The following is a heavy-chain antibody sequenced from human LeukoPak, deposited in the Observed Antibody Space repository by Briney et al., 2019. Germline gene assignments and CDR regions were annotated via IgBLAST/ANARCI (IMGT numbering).Heavy chain of an antibody. J-gene: IGHJ4*02. Sequence: ASVKVSCKASGYTFTSYDINWVRQAPGQGLEWMGWINPNSGGTNYVQKFQGWVTMTRDTSISTAYMELSRLRSDDTAVYYCARAIGTRYSGYETTRGLYYFDYWGQGTLVTVSS. V-gene: IGHV1-2*04. CDR2: INPNSGGT. CDR3: ARAIGTRYSGYETTRGLYYFDY. D-gene: IGHD5-12*01. CDR1: GYTFTSYD.